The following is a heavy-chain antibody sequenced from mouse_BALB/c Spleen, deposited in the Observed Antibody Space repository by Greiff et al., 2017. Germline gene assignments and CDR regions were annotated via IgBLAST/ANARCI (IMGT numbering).Heavy chain of an antibody. V-gene: IGHV1-9*01. CDR3: AHYYGSSYDAMDY. J-gene: IGHJ4*01. CDR1: GYTFSSYW. CDR2: ILPGSGST. D-gene: IGHD1-1*01. Sequence: QVQLKQSGAELMKPGASVKISCKATGYTFSSYWIEWVKQRPGHGLEWIGEILPGSGSTNYNEKFKGKATFTADTSSNTAYMQLSSLTSEDSAVYYCAHYYGSSYDAMDYWGQGTSVTVSS.